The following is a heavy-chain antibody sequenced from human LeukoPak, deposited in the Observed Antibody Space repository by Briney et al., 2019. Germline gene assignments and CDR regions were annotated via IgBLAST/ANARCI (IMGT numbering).Heavy chain of an antibody. CDR3: AREVRDRDWNPSFDY. D-gene: IGHD1-1*01. Sequence: ASVKVSCKSSGFSFTDYAIHWVRQGPGQRLEWMGWINAYTGNTRYSQEFQGRVIITRDTSASTSYMELYSLTSDDMAVYYCAREVRDRDWNPSFDYWGQGTLVTVSS. J-gene: IGHJ4*02. CDR1: GFSFTDYA. V-gene: IGHV1-3*03. CDR2: INAYTGNT.